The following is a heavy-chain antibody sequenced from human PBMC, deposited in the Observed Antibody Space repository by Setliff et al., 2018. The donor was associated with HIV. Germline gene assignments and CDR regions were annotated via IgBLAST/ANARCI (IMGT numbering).Heavy chain of an antibody. J-gene: IGHJ4*02. D-gene: IGHD6-19*01. CDR3: ARLRPSVADRSYFDH. CDR2: IYDSGST. CDR1: GGSISSGSYY. Sequence: PSETLSLTCTVSGGSISSGSYYWSWIRQPAGKGLEWIGRIYDSGSTKYNPSLKSRVTMSLDTSKNQFSLKVNSVTAADTAVYYCARLRPSVADRSYFDHWGQGTLVTVSS. V-gene: IGHV4-61*02.